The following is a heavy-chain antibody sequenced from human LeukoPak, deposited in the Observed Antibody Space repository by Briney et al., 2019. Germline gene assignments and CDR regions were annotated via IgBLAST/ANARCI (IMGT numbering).Heavy chain of an antibody. V-gene: IGHV3-74*03. J-gene: IGHJ4*02. D-gene: IGHD6-13*01. Sequence: GGSLRLSCATSAFTFSNYWMHWVRQAPGKGLVWVSRINTDASSTTYADSVKGRFTISRDNAKNTLYPQMNSLRVEDTAVYYCARGGPAAGLSDFDYWGQGTLVTVSS. CDR3: ARGGPAAGLSDFDY. CDR2: INTDASST. CDR1: AFTFSNYW.